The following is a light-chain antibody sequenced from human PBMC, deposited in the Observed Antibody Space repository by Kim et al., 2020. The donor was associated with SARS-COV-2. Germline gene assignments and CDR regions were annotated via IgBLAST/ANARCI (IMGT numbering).Light chain of an antibody. CDR3: QHYGSSLYT. Sequence: LSPGERATLSCRASQSVSRSYLAWYQQKPGQAPRLLIYGASSRATGIPDRFSGSGSGTDFTLTISRLEPEDFAVYYCQHYGSSLYTFGQGTKLEI. J-gene: IGKJ2*01. CDR1: QSVSRSY. CDR2: GAS. V-gene: IGKV3-20*01.